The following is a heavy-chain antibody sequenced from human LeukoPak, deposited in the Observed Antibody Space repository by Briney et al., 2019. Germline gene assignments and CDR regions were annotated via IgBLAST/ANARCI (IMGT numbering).Heavy chain of an antibody. J-gene: IGHJ4*02. CDR1: GFTFSSYW. V-gene: IGHV3-7*01. D-gene: IGHD6-13*01. Sequence: GGSLRLSCAASGFTFSSYWMSWVRQAPGKGLEWVANIKQDGGEKYYVDSVKGRFTISRDNSKNTLYLQMNSLRAEDTAVYYCAKDLLPGIAAAGFDYWGQGTLVTVSS. CDR2: IKQDGGEK. CDR3: AKDLLPGIAAAGFDY.